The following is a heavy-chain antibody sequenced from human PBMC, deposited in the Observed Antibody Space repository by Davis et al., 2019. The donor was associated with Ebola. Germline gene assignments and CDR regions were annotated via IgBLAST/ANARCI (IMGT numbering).Heavy chain of an antibody. CDR3: ARGWVVRGVQGSQNYYYYGMDV. D-gene: IGHD3-10*01. CDR2: INAGNGNT. CDR1: VYTFTSYA. Sequence: ASVKVSCKASVYTFTSYAMHWVRQAPGQRLEWMGWINAGNGNTKYSQKFQGRVTITRDTSASTAYMELSSLRSEDTAVYYCARGWVVRGVQGSQNYYYYGMDVWGQGTTVTVSS. J-gene: IGHJ6*02. V-gene: IGHV1-3*01.